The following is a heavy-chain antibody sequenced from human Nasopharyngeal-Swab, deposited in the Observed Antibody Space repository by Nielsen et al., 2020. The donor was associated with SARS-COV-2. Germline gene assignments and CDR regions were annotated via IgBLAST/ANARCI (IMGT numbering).Heavy chain of an antibody. CDR2: IGTAGDT. Sequence: GESLKISCAASGFTFSSYDMHWVRQATGRGLEWVSAIGTAGDTYYPGSVKGRFTISRENAKNSLYLQMNSLRDGDTAVYYCAREGKTTRYGMDVWGQGTTVTVSS. J-gene: IGHJ6*02. V-gene: IGHV3-13*04. CDR3: AREGKTTRYGMDV. D-gene: IGHD1-7*01. CDR1: GFTFSSYD.